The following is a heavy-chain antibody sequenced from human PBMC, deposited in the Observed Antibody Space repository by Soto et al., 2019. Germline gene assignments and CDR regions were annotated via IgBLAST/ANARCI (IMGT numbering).Heavy chain of an antibody. CDR1: GGTFSSYA. CDR2: IIPIFGTA. J-gene: IGHJ4*02. D-gene: IGHD6-13*01. Sequence: GASVKVSCKASGGTFSSYASSWVRQAPGQGLEWMGGIIPIFGTANYAQKFQGRVTITADESTSTAYMELSSLRSEDTAVYYCARDLGAAAGKDYWGQGTLVTVSS. V-gene: IGHV1-69*13. CDR3: ARDLGAAAGKDY.